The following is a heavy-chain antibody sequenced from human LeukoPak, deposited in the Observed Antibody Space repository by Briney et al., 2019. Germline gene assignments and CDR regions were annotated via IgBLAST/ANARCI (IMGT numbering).Heavy chain of an antibody. D-gene: IGHD3-10*01. CDR2: IYPGDSDT. V-gene: IGHV5-51*01. CDR3: ARTGYHYGSGSHYAFDI. CDR1: GYTFINQW. J-gene: IGHJ3*02. Sequence: GESLEISCEASGYTFINQWIGWVRQMPGKGLEWMGIIYPGDSDTRYNPSFQGQVTISVDKSITTTYLQWSSLKASDTAMYYCARTGYHYGSGSHYAFDIWGQGTMVTVSS.